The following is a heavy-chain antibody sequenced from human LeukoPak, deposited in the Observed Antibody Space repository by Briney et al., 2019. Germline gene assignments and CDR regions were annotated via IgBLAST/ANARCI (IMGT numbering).Heavy chain of an antibody. Sequence: ASVKVSCKASGYTFTSYGISWVRQAPGQGLEWMGWISAYNGNTNYAQKLQGRVTMTTDTSTSTAYMELRGLRSDDTAVYYCARSGISGSGWYITMNWGQGTLVTVSS. CDR1: GYTFTSYG. CDR3: ARSGISGSGWYITMN. D-gene: IGHD6-19*01. J-gene: IGHJ4*02. CDR2: ISAYNGNT. V-gene: IGHV1-18*01.